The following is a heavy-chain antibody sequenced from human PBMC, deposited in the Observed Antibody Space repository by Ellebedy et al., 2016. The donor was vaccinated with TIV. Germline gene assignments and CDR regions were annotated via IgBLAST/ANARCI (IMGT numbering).Heavy chain of an antibody. CDR1: GYTFTSSD. Sequence: ASVKVSCXASGYTFTSSDINWVRQATGQGLEWMGWMDPNSGYTAYAQKFQGRVTMTRDTSTSTVYMEMTSLRSDDTAVYYCARDLVGETSFVGYWGQGTLVTVSS. V-gene: IGHV1-8*01. CDR2: MDPNSGYT. J-gene: IGHJ4*02. D-gene: IGHD1-26*01. CDR3: ARDLVGETSFVGY.